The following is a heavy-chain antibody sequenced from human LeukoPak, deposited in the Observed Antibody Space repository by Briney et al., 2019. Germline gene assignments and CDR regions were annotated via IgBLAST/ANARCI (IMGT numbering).Heavy chain of an antibody. CDR1: GFTFSNAW. CDR2: IKSKTDGGTT. V-gene: IGHV3-15*01. D-gene: IGHD6-13*01. CDR3: AKPHSSSWYYYFDY. J-gene: IGHJ4*02. Sequence: GGSLRLSCAASGFTFSNAWMSWVRQAPGKGLEWVGRIKSKTDGGTTDYAAPVKGRFTISRDDSKNALYLQMNSLRAEDTAVYYCAKPHSSSWYYYFDYWGQGTLVTVSS.